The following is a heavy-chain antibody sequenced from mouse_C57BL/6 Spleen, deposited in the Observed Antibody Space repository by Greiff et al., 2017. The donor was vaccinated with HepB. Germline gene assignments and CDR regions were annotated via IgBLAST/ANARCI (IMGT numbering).Heavy chain of an antibody. Sequence: QVQLQQSGPELVKPGASVKISFKASGYAFSSSWMNWVKQRPGKGLEWIGRIYPGDGDTNYNGKFKGKATLTADKSSSTAYMQRSSLTSGDSAVYFCAREAYDYDEGFDYWGQGTTLTVSS. CDR3: AREAYDYDEGFDY. CDR2: IYPGDGDT. CDR1: GYAFSSSW. V-gene: IGHV1-82*01. D-gene: IGHD2-4*01. J-gene: IGHJ2*01.